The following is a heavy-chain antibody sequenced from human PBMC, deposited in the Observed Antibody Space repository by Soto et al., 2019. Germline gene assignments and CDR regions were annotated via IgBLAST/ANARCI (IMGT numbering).Heavy chain of an antibody. CDR1: GGSFSGYY. CDR2: INQSGST. D-gene: IGHD2-15*01. Sequence: SETLSLTCAVYGGSFSGYYWSWIRQPPGKGLEWIGEINQSGSTNYNPSLKSRVTISVDTSKNQFSLKLSSVTAADTAVYYCARSTVVAATGGWFDPWGQGTLVTVSS. CDR3: ARSTVVAATGGWFDP. V-gene: IGHV4-34*01. J-gene: IGHJ5*02.